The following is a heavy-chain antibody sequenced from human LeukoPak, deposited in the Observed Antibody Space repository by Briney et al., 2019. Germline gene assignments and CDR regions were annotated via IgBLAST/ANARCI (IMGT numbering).Heavy chain of an antibody. J-gene: IGHJ4*02. Sequence: PGGSLRLSCAASGFTLSSYSMNWVRQAPGKGLEWVSSISSSSIYIYYADSVKGRFTISRDNAKNSLYLQMNGLRAEDTAMYYCAREEGGKLGIDYYSDYWGQGTLVTVSS. CDR2: ISSSSIYI. CDR1: GFTLSSYS. D-gene: IGHD7-27*01. V-gene: IGHV3-21*06. CDR3: AREEGGKLGIDYYSDY.